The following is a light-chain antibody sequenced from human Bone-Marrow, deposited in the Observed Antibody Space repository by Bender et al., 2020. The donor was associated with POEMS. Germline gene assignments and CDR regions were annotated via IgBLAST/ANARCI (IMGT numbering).Light chain of an antibody. CDR2: EVS. Sequence: QSALTQPRSVSGSPGQSVTISCTGASSDVDNYIYVSWFQQRPGKAPNLMIYEVSNRPSGVPDRFSGSKSGNTASLTISGLQAEDETDYYCSSYTSISTLVFGGGTKLTVL. J-gene: IGLJ3*02. V-gene: IGLV2-18*02. CDR3: SSYTSISTLV. CDR1: SSDVDNYIY.